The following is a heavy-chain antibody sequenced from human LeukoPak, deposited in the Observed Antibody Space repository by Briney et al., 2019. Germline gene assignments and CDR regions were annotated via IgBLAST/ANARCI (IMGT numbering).Heavy chain of an antibody. CDR2: IKEDGSEK. Sequence: GRSLRLSCAASGFSFSSYWMSWVRQAPGKGLEWVANIKEDGSEKYYVDSVKGRFTISRDNAKNSLYLQMNSLRAEDTAVYYCARVANYYDSSGYEADAFDIWGQGTMVTVSS. V-gene: IGHV3-7*01. J-gene: IGHJ3*02. CDR1: GFSFSSYW. CDR3: ARVANYYDSSGYEADAFDI. D-gene: IGHD3-22*01.